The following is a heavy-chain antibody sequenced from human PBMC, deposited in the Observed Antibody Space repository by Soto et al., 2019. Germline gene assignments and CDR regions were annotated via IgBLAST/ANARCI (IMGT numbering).Heavy chain of an antibody. CDR2: IYYSGST. J-gene: IGHJ6*02. V-gene: IGHV4-61*01. Sequence: ETLSLTCTVSGGSVSSGSYYWSWIRQPPGKGLEWIGYIYYSGSTNYNPSLKSRVTISVDTSKNQFSLKLSSVTAADTAVYYCARSRLRGVMAYGMDVWGQGTTVTVSS. CDR1: GGSVSSGSYY. CDR3: ARSRLRGVMAYGMDV. D-gene: IGHD3-10*01.